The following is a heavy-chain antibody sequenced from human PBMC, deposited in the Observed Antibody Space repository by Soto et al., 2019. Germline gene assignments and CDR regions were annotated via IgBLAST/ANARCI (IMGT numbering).Heavy chain of an antibody. V-gene: IGHV3-30-3*01. J-gene: IGHJ5*02. CDR3: ARDSLDYGDYPYNWFDP. Sequence: QVQLVESGGGVVQPGRSLRLSCAASGFTFSSYAMHWVRQAPGKGLEGVAVISYDGSNKYYADSVKGRFTISRDNSKNTLYLQMNSLRAEDTAVYYCARDSLDYGDYPYNWFDPWGQGTLVTVSS. CDR2: ISYDGSNK. CDR1: GFTFSSYA. D-gene: IGHD4-17*01.